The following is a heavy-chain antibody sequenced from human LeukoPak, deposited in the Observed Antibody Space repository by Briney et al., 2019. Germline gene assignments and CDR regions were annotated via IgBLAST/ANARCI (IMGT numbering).Heavy chain of an antibody. CDR1: GYTFTSYD. Sequence: GASVKVSCKASGYTFTSYDINWVRQATGQGLEWMGWMNPNSGNTGYAQKFQGRVTITRNTSISTAYMELSSLRSEDTAVYYCARRGYSYGLPYYYYYYMDVWGKGTTVTVSS. CDR2: MNPNSGNT. D-gene: IGHD5-18*01. V-gene: IGHV1-8*03. J-gene: IGHJ6*03. CDR3: ARRGYSYGLPYYYYYYMDV.